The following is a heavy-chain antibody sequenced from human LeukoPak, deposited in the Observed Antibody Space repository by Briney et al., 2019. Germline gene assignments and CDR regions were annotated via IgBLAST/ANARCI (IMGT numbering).Heavy chain of an antibody. V-gene: IGHV1-2*02. CDR2: INPNGGGT. CDR3: ARDRTGTVPGSY. Sequence: ASVKVSCKASGYTFTGYYMHWVRQAPGQGLEWMGWINPNGGGTNYAQKFQGRVTMTRDTSISTAYMELSRLRSDDTAVYYCARDRTGTVPGSYWGQGTLVTVSS. D-gene: IGHD1-1*01. CDR1: GYTFTGYY. J-gene: IGHJ4*02.